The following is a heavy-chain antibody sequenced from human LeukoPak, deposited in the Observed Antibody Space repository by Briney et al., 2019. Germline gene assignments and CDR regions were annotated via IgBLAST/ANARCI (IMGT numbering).Heavy chain of an antibody. D-gene: IGHD6-13*01. CDR3: AARIAAAKSFDY. V-gene: IGHV4-59*01. Sequence: SETLSLTCTVSGGSISSYYWSWIRQPPGKGLEWIGYIYYSGSTNYNPSLKSRVTISVDTSKNQFSLKLSSVTAADTAVYYCAARIAAAKSFDYWGQGTLVTVSS. CDR2: IYYSGST. J-gene: IGHJ4*02. CDR1: GGSISSYY.